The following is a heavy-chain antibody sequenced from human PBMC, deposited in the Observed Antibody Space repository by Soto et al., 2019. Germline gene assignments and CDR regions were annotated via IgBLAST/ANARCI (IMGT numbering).Heavy chain of an antibody. CDR2: INPANGNT. CDR1: GFTFSDTL. CDR3: ARDIVSVGPRANEAFDV. V-gene: IGHV1-3*01. J-gene: IGHJ3*01. Sequence: QVQLVQSGAELKKPGASVNISCQASGFTFSDTLINWVRQGPGQRLEWMGWINPANGNTRYSAPFQGRVTISSLSSAATAYVALSDLTAEDTSVYYCARDIVSVGPRANEAFDVWGQGTMITVSS. D-gene: IGHD1-26*01.